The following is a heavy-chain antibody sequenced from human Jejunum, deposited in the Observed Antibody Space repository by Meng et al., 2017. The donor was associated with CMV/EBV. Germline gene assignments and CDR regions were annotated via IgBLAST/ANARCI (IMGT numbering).Heavy chain of an antibody. D-gene: IGHD5-24*01. CDR1: GFAFSDYA. J-gene: IGHJ4*02. CDR3: VKERAPKMENDY. CDR2: ISHDGSEK. V-gene: IGHV3-30*04. Sequence: ASGFAFSDYAMHWARQAPAKGLEWLAVISHDGSEKYYPDSVKGRFTISRDNDRNTLYLQMNSLSTEDTAVYYCVKERAPKMENDYWGQGTLVTVSS.